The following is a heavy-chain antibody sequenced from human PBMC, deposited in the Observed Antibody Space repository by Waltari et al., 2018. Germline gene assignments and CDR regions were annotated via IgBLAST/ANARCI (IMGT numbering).Heavy chain of an antibody. V-gene: IGHV3-23*01. Sequence: EVQLLESGETLLQPGGSLRLSCTASGLSLSNSGWTWVRQGPGKGLEWGSAISRDGGATFYGGAVRGRSTISRDNSKNTVYLEINSLRVDDTAKYYCARWSVSGSYYDSWGQGILVAVSS. CDR2: ISRDGGAT. D-gene: IGHD3-10*01. CDR1: GLSLSNSG. J-gene: IGHJ4*02. CDR3: ARWSVSGSYYDS.